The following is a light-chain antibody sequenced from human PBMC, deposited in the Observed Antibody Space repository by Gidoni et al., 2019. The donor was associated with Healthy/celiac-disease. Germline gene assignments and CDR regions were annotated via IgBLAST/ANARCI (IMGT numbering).Light chain of an antibody. CDR1: QSVSSY. Sequence: TVSPASLSLSPGERATLSCRASQSVSSYLAWYQQKPGQAPRLLIYDASNRATGIPARFSGSGSGTDFTLTISSLEPEDFAVYYCQQRSNWPPTFGGGTKVEIK. CDR2: DAS. J-gene: IGKJ4*01. V-gene: IGKV3-11*01. CDR3: QQRSNWPPT.